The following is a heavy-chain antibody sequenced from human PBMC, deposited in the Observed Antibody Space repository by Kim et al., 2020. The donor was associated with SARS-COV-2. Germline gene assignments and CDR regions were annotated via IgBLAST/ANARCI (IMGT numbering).Heavy chain of an antibody. Sequence: AQKFQGRVTITADKSTSTAYMELSSLRSEDTAVYYCARTYYYDTSGYFDYWGQGTLVTVSS. D-gene: IGHD3-22*01. CDR3: ARTYYYDTSGYFDY. J-gene: IGHJ4*02. V-gene: IGHV1-69*02.